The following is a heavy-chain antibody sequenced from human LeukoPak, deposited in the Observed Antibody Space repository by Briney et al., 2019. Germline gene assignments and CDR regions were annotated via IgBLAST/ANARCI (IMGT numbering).Heavy chain of an antibody. CDR3: ARAYSSGWYGSTDY. J-gene: IGHJ4*01. Sequence: ASVKVSCKASGYTFIDYYMHWVRQAPGQGVEWMGWIDPKSGGTSYAQKFQDRVAMIRDTSISTAYMELTRLRSDDTAVYYCARAYSSGWYGSTDYWGHGTLVTVSS. CDR2: IDPKSGGT. D-gene: IGHD6-19*01. CDR1: GYTFIDYY. V-gene: IGHV1-2*02.